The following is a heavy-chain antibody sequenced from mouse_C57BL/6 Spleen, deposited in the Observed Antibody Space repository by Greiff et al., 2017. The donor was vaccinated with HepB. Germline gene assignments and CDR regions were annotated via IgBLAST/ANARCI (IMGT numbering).Heavy chain of an antibody. Sequence: EVKLVESGGDLVKPGGSLKLSCAASGFTFSSYGMSWVRQTPDKRLEWVATISSGGSYTYYPDSVKGRFTISRDNAKNTLYLQMSSLKSEDTAMYYCARRFYDGPFYFDYWGQGTTLTVAS. D-gene: IGHD2-3*01. CDR3: ARRFYDGPFYFDY. V-gene: IGHV5-6*02. CDR2: ISSGGSYT. CDR1: GFTFSSYG. J-gene: IGHJ2*01.